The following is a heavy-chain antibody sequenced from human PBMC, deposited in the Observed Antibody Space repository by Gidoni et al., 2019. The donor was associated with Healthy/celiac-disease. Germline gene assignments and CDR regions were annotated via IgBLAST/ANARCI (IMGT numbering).Heavy chain of an antibody. CDR3: AKDIGGGQYQLPYYYYYGMDV. CDR1: GFTFDDYA. J-gene: IGHJ6*02. V-gene: IGHV3-9*01. CDR2: ISWNTGSI. D-gene: IGHD2-2*01. Sequence: EVQLVESGGGLVQPGRSLRLSCAASGFTFDDYAMHWVRQAPGKGLEWVSGISWNTGSIGYADSVKGRVTSSRDNAKNSLYLQMNSLRAEDTALYYCAKDIGGGQYQLPYYYYYGMDVWGQGTTVTVSS.